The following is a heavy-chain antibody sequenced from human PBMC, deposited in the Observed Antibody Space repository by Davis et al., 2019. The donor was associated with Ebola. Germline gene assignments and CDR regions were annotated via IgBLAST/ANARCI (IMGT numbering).Heavy chain of an antibody. CDR3: ARDRTWYSTYTVVPYY. CDR2: FGTGGDT. D-gene: IGHD4-23*01. CDR1: GFIFRNYV. J-gene: IGHJ4*02. V-gene: IGHV3-23*01. Sequence: GESLKISCETSGFIFRNYVMSWVRQAPGKGLEWVSTFGTGGDTYYADSVKGRFAISRDNSRGTLYLQMNSLRVEDTAVYYCARDRTWYSTYTVVPYYWGQGTLVTVSS.